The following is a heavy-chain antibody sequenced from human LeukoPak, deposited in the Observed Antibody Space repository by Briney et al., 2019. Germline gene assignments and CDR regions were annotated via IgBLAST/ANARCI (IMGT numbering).Heavy chain of an antibody. J-gene: IGHJ3*02. D-gene: IGHD4-17*01. Sequence: PGGSLRLSCAASGFTFSSYAMHWVRQAPGKGLEWVAVISYDGSNKYYADSVKGRFTISRDNSKNTLYLQMNSLRAEDTAVYYCARDRVPGVSVTAFDIWGQGTMVTVSS. V-gene: IGHV3-30*04. CDR1: GFTFSSYA. CDR3: ARDRVPGVSVTAFDI. CDR2: ISYDGSNK.